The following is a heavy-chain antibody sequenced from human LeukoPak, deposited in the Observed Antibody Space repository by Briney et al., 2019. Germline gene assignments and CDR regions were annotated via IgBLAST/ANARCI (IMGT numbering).Heavy chain of an antibody. J-gene: IGHJ4*02. D-gene: IGHD1-26*01. CDR2: IGGDGRNT. V-gene: IGHV3-64*05. Sequence: GGSLRLSCSASGFTFSGPTRHWVRQAPGKGLDYISAIGGDGRNTYYADSVKGRFAISRDNSKNTLFVQMSSLRAEDTAVYYCVRDLSGTYSFDYWGQGTLVTVSS. CDR1: GFTFSGPT. CDR3: VRDLSGTYSFDY.